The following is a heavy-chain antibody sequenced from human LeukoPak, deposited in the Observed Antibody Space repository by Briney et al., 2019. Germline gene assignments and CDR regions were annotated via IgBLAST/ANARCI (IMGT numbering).Heavy chain of an antibody. J-gene: IGHJ4*02. Sequence: SETLSLTCTVSGGSISSGSYYWSWIRQPAGKGLEWIGRIYVSGSTNYNPSLKSRVTISVDTSKNQFSLKLSSVTAADTAVYYCARESHPLYYYGSWSPSGFDYWGQGTLVTVSS. CDR3: ARESHPLYYYGSWSPSGFDY. CDR2: IYVSGST. CDR1: GGSISSGSYY. D-gene: IGHD3-10*01. V-gene: IGHV4-61*02.